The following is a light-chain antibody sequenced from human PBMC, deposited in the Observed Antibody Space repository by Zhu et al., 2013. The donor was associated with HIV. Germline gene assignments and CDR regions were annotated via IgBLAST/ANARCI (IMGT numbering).Light chain of an antibody. J-gene: IGKJ1*01. V-gene: IGKV1-5*01. CDR3: QQYDTSPWT. Sequence: DIQMTQSPTTQSASVGDRVTITCRASQSIGKWVAWYQQKPGKAPNLLMFSVSTLETGVPKRFSGSGSGTEFTLTISSLQSDDYATYYCQQYDTSPWTFGQGPRWRS. CDR2: SVS. CDR1: QSIGKW.